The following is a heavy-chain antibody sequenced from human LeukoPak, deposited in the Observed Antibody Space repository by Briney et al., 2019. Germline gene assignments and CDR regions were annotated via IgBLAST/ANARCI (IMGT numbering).Heavy chain of an antibody. CDR2: VTLNGRSV. V-gene: IGHV3-48*01. J-gene: IGHJ4*02. CDR3: ARDHNWGLDY. D-gene: IGHD1-1*01. Sequence: GGSLRLSCAASGFTFSTCTLNWVRQAPGKGLEWLSYVTLNGRSVHYADSVKGRFTISRDNAKNSLYLQMNSLRVEDTAVYYCARDHNWGLDYWGPGTLVTVSS. CDR1: GFTFSTCT.